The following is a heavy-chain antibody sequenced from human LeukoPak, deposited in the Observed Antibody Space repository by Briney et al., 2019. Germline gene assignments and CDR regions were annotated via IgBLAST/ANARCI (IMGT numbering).Heavy chain of an antibody. CDR3: ANGPPQQLVLPFDY. CDR2: ISWNSGSI. Sequence: GRSLRLSCAASGFTFDDYAMHWVRQAPGKGLEWVSGISWNSGSIGYADSVKGRFTISRDNAKNSLYLQMNSLRAEDTALCYCANGPPQQLVLPFDYWGQGTLVTVSS. J-gene: IGHJ4*02. D-gene: IGHD6-13*01. V-gene: IGHV3-9*01. CDR1: GFTFDDYA.